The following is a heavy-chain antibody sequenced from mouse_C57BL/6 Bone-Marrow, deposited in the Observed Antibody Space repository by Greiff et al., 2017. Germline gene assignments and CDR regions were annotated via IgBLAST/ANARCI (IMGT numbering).Heavy chain of an antibody. CDR1: GYTFTDYN. Sequence: EVQLQQSGPELVKPGASVKMSCKASGYTFTDYNMHWVKQSHGKSLEWIGYINPNNGVTSYNQKFKGKATLTVNKSSSTAYMELRSLTSEDSAVYYCANDLLWLRRYYYAMDYWGQGTSVTVSS. J-gene: IGHJ4*01. D-gene: IGHD2-2*01. V-gene: IGHV1-22*01. CDR3: ANDLLWLRRYYYAMDY. CDR2: INPNNGVT.